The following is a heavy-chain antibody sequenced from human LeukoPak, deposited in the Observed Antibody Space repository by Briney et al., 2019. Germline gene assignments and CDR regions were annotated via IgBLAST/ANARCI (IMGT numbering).Heavy chain of an antibody. J-gene: IGHJ4*02. V-gene: IGHV1-46*01. CDR3: AKGELRFKKFDY. CDR2: INSNGCST. D-gene: IGHD3-3*01. CDR1: GYTFTSYY. Sequence: ASVKVSCKASGYTFTSYYMHWVRQAPGQGLEWMGIINSNGCSTTYAQKFQGRVTMTRDTSTSTVYMELSSLSSEDTAVYYCAKGELRFKKFDYWGQGTLVTVSS.